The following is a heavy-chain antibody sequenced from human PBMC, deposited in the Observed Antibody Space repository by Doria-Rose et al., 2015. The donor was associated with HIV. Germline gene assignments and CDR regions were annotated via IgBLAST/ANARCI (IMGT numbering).Heavy chain of an antibody. V-gene: IGHV1-2*02. J-gene: IGHJ4*02. CDR1: GYIFITYY. Sequence: VEKPGASVKVSCKSSGYIFITYYIHWVRQVPGQGLEWMAWINPNTGSSNFAQKFQGRVSMTRDTSISTAYMELSGLRFDDTAVYYCARSVAGRDFYFDYWGQGSLVTVSS. CDR2: INPNTGSS. CDR3: ARSVAGRDFYFDY.